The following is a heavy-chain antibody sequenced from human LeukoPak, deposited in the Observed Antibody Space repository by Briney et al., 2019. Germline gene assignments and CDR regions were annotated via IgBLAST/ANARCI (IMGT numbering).Heavy chain of an antibody. J-gene: IGHJ6*04. CDR3: TRDLAENYYGMDV. V-gene: IGHV3-49*04. Sequence: GRSLRLSCTASGFTFGDYAMSWVRQAPGKGLELVGFIRSKGYGGTTEYAASVKGRFTISRDDSRSIAYLQMNSLKTEDTAVYYCTRDLAENYYGMDVWGKGTTVTVSS. CDR1: GFTFGDYA. CDR2: IRSKGYGGTT.